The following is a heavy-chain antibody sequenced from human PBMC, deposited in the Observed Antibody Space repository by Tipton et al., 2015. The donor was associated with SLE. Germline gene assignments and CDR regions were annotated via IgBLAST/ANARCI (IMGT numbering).Heavy chain of an antibody. D-gene: IGHD6-19*01. CDR1: GGSISSGSYY. CDR2: IYYSGST. Sequence: TLSLTCTVSGGSISSGSYYWSWIRQPPGKGLEWIGYIYYSGSTNYNPSLKSRVTISVDTSKNQLSLKLSSVTAADTAVYYCARDRGRAVAGTSLVFPFDHWGQGTLVIVSS. CDR3: ARDRGRAVAGTSLVFPFDH. V-gene: IGHV4-30-4*01. J-gene: IGHJ4*02.